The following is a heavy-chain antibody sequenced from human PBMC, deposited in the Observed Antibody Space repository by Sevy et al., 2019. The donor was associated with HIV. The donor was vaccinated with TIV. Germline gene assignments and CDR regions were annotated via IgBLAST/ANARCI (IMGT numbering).Heavy chain of an antibody. J-gene: IGHJ3*02. Sequence: GGSLRLSCAASGFTFSTYAMSWVRQAPGKGLEWVSAISASGDTTYYADSVKGRFTISRDNSKNTLYLQMNSLRAEDTAVYYCAKSRITMIVVVITLDAFDIWGQGTMVTVSS. CDR2: ISASGDTT. CDR3: AKSRITMIVVVITLDAFDI. V-gene: IGHV3-23*01. D-gene: IGHD3-22*01. CDR1: GFTFSTYA.